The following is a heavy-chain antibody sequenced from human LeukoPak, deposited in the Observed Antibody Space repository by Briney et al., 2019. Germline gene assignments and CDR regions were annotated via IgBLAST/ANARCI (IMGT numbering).Heavy chain of an antibody. Sequence: SETLSLTCTVSGGSISSGGYYWSWIRQHPGKGLEWIGYIYYSGSTYYNPSLKSRVTISVDTSKNQFSLKLSSVTAADTAVYYCAREVTSRFDPWGQGTLVTVSS. J-gene: IGHJ5*02. CDR1: GGSISSGGYY. D-gene: IGHD2-2*01. V-gene: IGHV4-31*03. CDR3: AREVTSRFDP. CDR2: IYYSGST.